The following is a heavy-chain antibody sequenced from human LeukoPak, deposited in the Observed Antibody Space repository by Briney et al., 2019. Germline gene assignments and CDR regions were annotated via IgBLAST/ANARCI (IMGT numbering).Heavy chain of an antibody. V-gene: IGHV4-38-2*02. CDR1: GYSISSGYY. CDR3: ARDYSGYDYYFDY. J-gene: IGHJ4*02. D-gene: IGHD5-12*01. CDR2: IYHSGST. Sequence: SETLSLTCTVSGYSISSGYYWGWIRQPPGKGLEWIGSIYHSGSTYYNPSLKSRVTISVDTSKNQFSLKLSSVTAADTAVYYCARDYSGYDYYFDYWGQGTLVTVSS.